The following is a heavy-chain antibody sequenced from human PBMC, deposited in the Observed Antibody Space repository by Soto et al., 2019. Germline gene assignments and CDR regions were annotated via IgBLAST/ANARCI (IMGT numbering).Heavy chain of an antibody. Sequence: QVQLVQSGAEVKKPGASVKVSCKASGYTFTSYYMHWVRQAPGQGLEWMGIINPSGGSTSYAQKSQSRLTMTRDRSTSTVYMELSSLRSEDTAVYYGARGIAVAGTIFDYWGQGTLVNVSS. CDR1: GYTFTSYY. V-gene: IGHV1-46*03. J-gene: IGHJ4*02. CDR3: ARGIAVAGTIFDY. CDR2: INPSGGST. D-gene: IGHD6-19*01.